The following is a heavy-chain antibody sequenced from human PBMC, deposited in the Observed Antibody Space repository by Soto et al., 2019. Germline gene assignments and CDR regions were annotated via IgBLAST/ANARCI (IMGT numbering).Heavy chain of an antibody. Sequence: ASVKVSCKASGYTFTSYGISWVRQAPGQGLEWMGWISAYNGNTNYAQKLQGRVTMTRDTSTSTVYMELSSLRSEDTAVYYCARLAAAGTKTYYYYGMDVWGQGTTVTVSS. J-gene: IGHJ6*02. CDR1: GYTFTSYG. V-gene: IGHV1-18*04. CDR2: ISAYNGNT. CDR3: ARLAAAGTKTYYYYGMDV. D-gene: IGHD6-13*01.